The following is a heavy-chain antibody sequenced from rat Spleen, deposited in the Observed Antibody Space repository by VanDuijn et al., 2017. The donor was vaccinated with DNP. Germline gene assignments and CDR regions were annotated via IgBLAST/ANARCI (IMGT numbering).Heavy chain of an antibody. J-gene: IGHJ3*01. CDR1: GFPFSNYG. V-gene: IGHV5S23*01. Sequence: EVQLVESGGGLVQPGRSLKLSCAASGFPFSNYGMAWVRQAPTSGLEWVTSIRTGGGNTYYRDSVKGRFTISRDNAESTLYLQMDSLRSEDTATYYCARRSYYSGHWFPYWGQGTLVTVSS. CDR3: ARRSYYSGHWFPY. CDR2: IRTGGGNT. D-gene: IGHD1-1*01.